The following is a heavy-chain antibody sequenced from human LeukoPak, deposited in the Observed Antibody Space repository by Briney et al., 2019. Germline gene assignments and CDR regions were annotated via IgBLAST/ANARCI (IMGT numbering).Heavy chain of an antibody. CDR2: INPSGGSA. D-gene: IGHD6-19*01. Sequence: ASVKVSCKASGYTFTSYYMHWVRQAPGQGLEWMGIINPSGGSASYAQKFQGRVTMTRDMSTSTVYMELSSLRSEDTAVYYCATAHSSGWHLYYFDYWGQGTLVTVSS. CDR1: GYTFTSYY. V-gene: IGHV1-46*01. CDR3: ATAHSSGWHLYYFDY. J-gene: IGHJ4*02.